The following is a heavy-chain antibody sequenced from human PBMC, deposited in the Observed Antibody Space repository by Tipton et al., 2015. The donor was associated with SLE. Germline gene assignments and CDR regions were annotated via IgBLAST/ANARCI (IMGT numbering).Heavy chain of an antibody. Sequence: TLSLTCAVSGGSISSGGYSWSWIRQPPGKGLEWIGYIYHSGSTYYNPSLKSRVTISVDRSKNQFSLKLSSVTAADTAVYYCARNGRVQGVDDAFDIWGQGTMVTVSS. D-gene: IGHD3-10*01. CDR3: ARNGRVQGVDDAFDI. V-gene: IGHV4-30-2*01. CDR1: GGSISSGGYS. J-gene: IGHJ3*02. CDR2: IYHSGST.